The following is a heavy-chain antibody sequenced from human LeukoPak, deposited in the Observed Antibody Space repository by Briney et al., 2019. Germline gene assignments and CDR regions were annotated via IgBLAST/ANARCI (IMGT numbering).Heavy chain of an antibody. V-gene: IGHV3-21*01. D-gene: IGHD5/OR15-5a*01. J-gene: IGHJ6*03. Sequence: PGGSLRLSCAASGFTFSGSAMHWVRQASGKGLEWVSSISSSSSYIYYADSVKGRFTISRDNAKNSLYLQMNSLRAEDTAVYYCARASSTSYYYYYMDVWGKGTTVTVSS. CDR3: ARASSTSYYYYYMDV. CDR2: ISSSSSYI. CDR1: GFTFSGSA.